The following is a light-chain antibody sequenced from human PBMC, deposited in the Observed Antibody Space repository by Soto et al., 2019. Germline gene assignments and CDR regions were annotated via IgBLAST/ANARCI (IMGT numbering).Light chain of an antibody. CDR1: SSNIGAGYD. Sequence: QSVLTQPPSVSGAPGQRVTISCTGSSSNIGAGYDVHWYQQLPGTAPKLLISGNSNRPSGVPDRVSGSKSGTSAYLAITGLQAEDEADYYCQSYDSSLSALFGGGTKLTVL. J-gene: IGLJ3*02. CDR2: GNS. CDR3: QSYDSSLSAL. V-gene: IGLV1-40*01.